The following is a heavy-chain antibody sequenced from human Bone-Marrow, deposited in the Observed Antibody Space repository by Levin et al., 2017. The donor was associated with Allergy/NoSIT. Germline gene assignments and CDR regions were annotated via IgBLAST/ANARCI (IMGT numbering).Heavy chain of an antibody. CDR1: GFTFSSYA. CDR2: ISGSGGST. Sequence: LSLTCAASGFTFSSYAMSWVRQAPGKGLEWVSAISGSGGSTYYADSVKGRFTISRDNSKNTLYLQMNSLRAEDTAVYYCAKALQHSGYDSGYAFDSWGQGTMVTVSS. D-gene: IGHD5-12*01. CDR3: AKALQHSGYDSGYAFDS. J-gene: IGHJ3*02. V-gene: IGHV3-23*01.